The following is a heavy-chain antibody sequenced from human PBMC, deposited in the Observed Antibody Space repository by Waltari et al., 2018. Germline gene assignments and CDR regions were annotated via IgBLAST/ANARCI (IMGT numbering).Heavy chain of an antibody. CDR2: ISYDGSNR. CDR1: GFTFSGYT. J-gene: IGHJ3*02. CDR3: ARPYYYGSGYAFDI. V-gene: IGHV3-30-3*01. D-gene: IGHD3-10*01. Sequence: QVQLVESGGGVVQPGRSLRLPCAASGFTFSGYTMHWVRQAPGKGLQWVAVISYDGSNRHYADAVKGRFTISRDNSKNTMHLQMTSLRADDTAVYYCARPYYYGSGYAFDIWGQGTVVTVSS.